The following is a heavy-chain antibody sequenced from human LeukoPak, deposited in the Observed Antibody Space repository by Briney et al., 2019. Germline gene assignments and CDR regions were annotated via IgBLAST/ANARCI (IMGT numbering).Heavy chain of an antibody. CDR2: ISSSGTTI. Sequence: GGSLRLSCAASGFAFSSNSMNWVRQAPGKGLEWISYISSSGTTIHYADSVRGRFSISRDNAKNSLYLQMNSLRAEDTAVYYCASPYDPRSYWGQGTLVTVSS. D-gene: IGHD3-22*01. J-gene: IGHJ4*02. CDR1: GFAFSSNS. V-gene: IGHV3-48*01. CDR3: ASPYDPRSY.